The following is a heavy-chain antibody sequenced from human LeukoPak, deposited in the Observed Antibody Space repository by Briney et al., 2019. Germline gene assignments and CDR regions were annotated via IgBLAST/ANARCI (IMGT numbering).Heavy chain of an antibody. J-gene: IGHJ4*02. Sequence: TGGSLRLSGAASGFTFSTYWMHWVRQAPGKGLVWVSRINTDGSNTNYADPVKGRFTISRDNAKGSLYLQMNSMRAEDTAVYYCVRAPYYSGIEHYFDHWGQGILVTVSS. D-gene: IGHD3-22*01. CDR2: INTDGSNT. V-gene: IGHV3-74*01. CDR3: VRAPYYSGIEHYFDH. CDR1: GFTFSTYW.